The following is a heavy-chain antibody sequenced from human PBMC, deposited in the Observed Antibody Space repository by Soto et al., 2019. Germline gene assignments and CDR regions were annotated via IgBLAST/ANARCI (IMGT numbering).Heavy chain of an antibody. CDR1: GGSISSGGYY. CDR3: ARLTEYYSDSSGDFDY. CDR2: IYYSGST. Sequence: QVQLQESGPGLVKPSQTLSLTCTVSGGSISSGGYYWSWIRQHPGKGLEWIGYIYYSGSTYYNPSLKSRVTISVDTHKNQFSLKLSSVTAADTAVDYCARLTEYYSDSSGDFDYWGPGTLVTVSS. V-gene: IGHV4-31*03. J-gene: IGHJ4*02. D-gene: IGHD3-22*01.